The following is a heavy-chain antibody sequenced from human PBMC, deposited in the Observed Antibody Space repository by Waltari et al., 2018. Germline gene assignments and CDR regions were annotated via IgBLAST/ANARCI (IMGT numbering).Heavy chain of an antibody. V-gene: IGHV4-61*02. D-gene: IGHD5-12*01. CDR3: ARVRRDGYKSYFDY. J-gene: IGHJ4*02. CDR1: GGSISSGSYY. Sequence: QVQLQESGPGLVKPSQTLSLTCTVSGGSISSGSYYWSWIRPPAGKGLEGIGRIDTSGSTNYTPSLKRRVTISVDTSKNKFSLKLSSGTAADTAVYYCARVRRDGYKSYFDYWGQGTLVTVSS. CDR2: IDTSGST.